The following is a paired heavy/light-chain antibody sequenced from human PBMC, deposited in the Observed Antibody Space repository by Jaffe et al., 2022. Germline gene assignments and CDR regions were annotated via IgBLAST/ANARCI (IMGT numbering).Light chain of an antibody. J-gene: IGLJ2*01. CDR3: SLYTSTTVV. Sequence: QSALTQPPSVSGSPGQSVTISCTGTTSDVGGYNRVSWYQQPPGTAPKLIISDVNNRPSGVPDRFSGSKSGNTASLTISGLQAEDEADYYCSLYTSTTVVFGGGTKLTVL. CDR2: DVN. V-gene: IGLV2-18*01. CDR1: TSDVGGYNR.
Heavy chain of an antibody. V-gene: IGHV1-3*01. CDR3: ARDRYGDLDY. D-gene: IGHD4-17*01. Sequence: QVQVVQSGAEVKKPGASVKVSCKASGYTFTIYAIQWVRQAPGQSLEWMGWINPDNGDTKYSQKFQGRVTITRDTSASTVYMELSSLRSEDTAVYYCARDRYGDLDYWGQGTLVTVSS. J-gene: IGHJ4*02. CDR1: GYTFTIYA. CDR2: INPDNGDT.